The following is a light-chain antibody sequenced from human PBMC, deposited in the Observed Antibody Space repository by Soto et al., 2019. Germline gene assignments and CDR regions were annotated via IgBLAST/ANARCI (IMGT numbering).Light chain of an antibody. J-gene: IGKJ1*01. CDR1: QSINTW. CDR2: DAS. Sequence: DIQMTQSPSTLSALVGDSVTITCRASQSINTWVAWYQQKVGKAPNLLIYDASTSESGVPSRFSGRGAGTEVTLTISSLQPDDVATYYCQQYSTYSGTFGQGTKV. CDR3: QQYSTYSGT. V-gene: IGKV1-5*01.